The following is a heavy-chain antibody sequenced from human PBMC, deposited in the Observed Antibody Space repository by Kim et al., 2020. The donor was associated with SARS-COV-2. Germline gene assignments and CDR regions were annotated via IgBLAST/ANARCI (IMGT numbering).Heavy chain of an antibody. Sequence: SVKVSCKASGGTFSSYAISWVRQAPGQGLEWMGGIIPIFGTANYAQKFQGRVTITADKSTSTAYMELSSLRSEDTAVYYCARSLYYYDSSGYPNWFDPWGQGTLVTVSS. J-gene: IGHJ5*02. CDR2: IIPIFGTA. CDR3: ARSLYYYDSSGYPNWFDP. CDR1: GGTFSSYA. V-gene: IGHV1-69*06. D-gene: IGHD3-22*01.